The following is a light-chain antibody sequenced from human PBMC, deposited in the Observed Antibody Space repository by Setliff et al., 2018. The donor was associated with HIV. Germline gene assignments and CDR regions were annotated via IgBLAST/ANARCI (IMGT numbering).Light chain of an antibody. V-gene: IGLV2-14*01. J-gene: IGLJ1*01. Sequence: QSALTQPASVSGSPGQSITISCPGTSSDVGGDNFVSWYQQHPGKALKLIISEVSNRPSGVSNRFSGSKSGNTASLTTSGLQAEDEADYYCSSYISSSTLFGTGTTVTV. CDR1: SSDVGGDNF. CDR2: EVS. CDR3: SSYISSSTL.